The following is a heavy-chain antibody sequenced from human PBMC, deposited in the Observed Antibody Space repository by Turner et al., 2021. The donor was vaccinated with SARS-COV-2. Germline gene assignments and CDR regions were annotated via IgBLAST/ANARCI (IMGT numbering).Heavy chain of an antibody. CDR2: TSYDGSNK. D-gene: IGHD4-4*01. CDR3: AKQQGLYSNPMYYFDY. CDR1: GFTFSSYG. Sequence: QVQLVESGGGGVQPGRSLRLYCAASGFTFSSYGMHWVRQAPGKGLEWVAVTSYDGSNKYYADSVKGRFTISRDNSKNTLYLQMNSLRAEDTAVYYCAKQQGLYSNPMYYFDYWGQGTLVTVSS. V-gene: IGHV3-30*18. J-gene: IGHJ4*02.